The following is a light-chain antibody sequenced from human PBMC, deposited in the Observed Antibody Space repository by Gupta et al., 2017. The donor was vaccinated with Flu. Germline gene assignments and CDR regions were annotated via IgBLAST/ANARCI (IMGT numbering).Light chain of an antibody. CDR3: SSYTSSSTRV. CDR2: EVS. J-gene: IGLJ1*01. CDR1: SSDVGGYNY. Sequence: QSALSHPASVSGSPGQSITISCTGTSSDVGGYNYVSWYQQHPGKAPKLMIYEVSNRPSGVSNRFAGSKSGNTASLTISGLQAEDEADYYCSSYTSSSTRVFGTGTKVTVL. V-gene: IGLV2-14*01.